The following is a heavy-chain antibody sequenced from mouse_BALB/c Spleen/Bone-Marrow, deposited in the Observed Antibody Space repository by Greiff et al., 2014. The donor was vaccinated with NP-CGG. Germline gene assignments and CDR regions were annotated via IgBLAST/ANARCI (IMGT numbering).Heavy chain of an antibody. J-gene: IGHJ2*01. CDR1: GYSITSDYV. Sequence: VQLKESGPGLVKPSQSLSLTCTVTGYSITSDYVWNWIRQFPGNKLEWMGYISYSGSTSYNPPLKSRISITRDTSKSQFFLQLNSVTTEDTATYYCARFPYYGSRSFDYWGQGTTLTVSS. CDR2: ISYSGST. CDR3: ARFPYYGSRSFDY. D-gene: IGHD1-1*01. V-gene: IGHV3-2*02.